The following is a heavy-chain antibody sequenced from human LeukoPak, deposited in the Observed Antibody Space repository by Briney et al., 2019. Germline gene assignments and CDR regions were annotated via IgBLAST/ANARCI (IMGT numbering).Heavy chain of an antibody. Sequence: SQTLSLTCAISGDSVSSTSAVWNWIRQSPSRGLEWLGRTYYRSKWFHESALSLKRRITVNPDTSKNQFSLKLSSVTAADTAVYHCARHLYSSSWRHYYYMDVWGKGTTVTISS. CDR1: GDSVSSTSAV. J-gene: IGHJ6*03. D-gene: IGHD6-13*01. V-gene: IGHV6-1*01. CDR3: ARHLYSSSWRHYYYMDV. CDR2: TYYRSKWFH.